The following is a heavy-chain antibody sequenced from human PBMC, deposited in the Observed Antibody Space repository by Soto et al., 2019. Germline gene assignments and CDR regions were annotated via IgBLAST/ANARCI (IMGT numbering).Heavy chain of an antibody. J-gene: IGHJ4*02. CDR3: AKNRQFRSYYESAGHYDN. V-gene: IGHV3-23*01. D-gene: IGHD3-10*01. Sequence: DVKLLESGGGLVQPGGSLRLSCVASGFTFKNYDMRWIRQAPGKGLEWVSGISGSGGVTYYADSVKGRFTISRDNSKNTLYLQMNSLRAEDTAIYYCAKNRQFRSYYESAGHYDNWGQGTLVTVSS. CDR1: GFTFKNYD. CDR2: ISGSGGVT.